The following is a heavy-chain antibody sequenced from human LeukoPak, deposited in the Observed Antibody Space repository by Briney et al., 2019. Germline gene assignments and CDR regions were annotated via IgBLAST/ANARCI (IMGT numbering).Heavy chain of an antibody. Sequence: SETLSLTCTVSGGSISSYYWSWIRQPPGKGLEWIGCIYYSGSTNYNPSLKSRVTISVDTSKNQFSLKLSSVTAADTAVYYCASGYGDYDAFDIWGQGTMVTVSS. CDR3: ASGYGDYDAFDI. CDR1: GGSISSYY. D-gene: IGHD4-17*01. V-gene: IGHV4-59*08. J-gene: IGHJ3*02. CDR2: IYYSGST.